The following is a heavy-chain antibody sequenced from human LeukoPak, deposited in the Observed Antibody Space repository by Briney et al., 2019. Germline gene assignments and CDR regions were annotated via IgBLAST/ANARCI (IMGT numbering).Heavy chain of an antibody. J-gene: IGHJ5*02. CDR1: GGTFSSYA. CDR3: ARNYDFWSGYPT. D-gene: IGHD3-3*01. CDR2: IIPILGIA. V-gene: IGHV1-69*04. Sequence: GASVKVSCKASGGTFSSYAISWVRQAPGQGLEWMGRIIPILGIANYAQKFQGRVTITADKSTSTAYMELSSLRSEDTAVYYRARNYDFWSGYPTWGQGTLVTVSS.